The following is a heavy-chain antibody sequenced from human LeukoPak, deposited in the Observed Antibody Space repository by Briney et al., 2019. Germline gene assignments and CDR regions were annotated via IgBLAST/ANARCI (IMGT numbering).Heavy chain of an antibody. CDR1: GGSISSGGYY. J-gene: IGHJ4*02. D-gene: IGHD3-10*01. CDR3: AREAGTPYFDY. V-gene: IGHV4-31*03. CDR2: IYYSGST. Sequence: SETLSLTCTVSGGSISSGGYYWSWIRQHPGKGLGWIGYIYYSGSTYYNPSLKSRVTISVDTSKNQFSLKLSSVTDADSAVYYCAREAGTPYFDYWGQGTLVTVSS.